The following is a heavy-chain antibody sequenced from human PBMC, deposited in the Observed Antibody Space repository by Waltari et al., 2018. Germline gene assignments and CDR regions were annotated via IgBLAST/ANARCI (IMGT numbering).Heavy chain of an antibody. CDR2: IYRSGGT. Sequence: QVQLQESGPGLVKPSETLSLICTVSGYSISTGHYWGWVRQPPGKGLEWIGSIYRSGGTVYNPSLKSRVTISVDTSKNQFALKVHSVTAADTAVYYCAREGGSDIKWFDPWGQGTQVTVSS. J-gene: IGHJ5*02. V-gene: IGHV4-38-2*02. D-gene: IGHD2-21*02. CDR3: AREGGSDIKWFDP. CDR1: GYSISTGHY.